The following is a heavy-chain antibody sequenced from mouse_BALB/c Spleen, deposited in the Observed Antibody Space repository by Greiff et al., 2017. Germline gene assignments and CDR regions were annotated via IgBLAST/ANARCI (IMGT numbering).Heavy chain of an antibody. V-gene: IGHV1-4*01. Sequence: QVQLKQSGAELARPGASVKMSCKASGYTFTSYTMHWVKQRPGQGLEWIGYINPSSGYTNYNQKFKDKATLTADKSSSTAYMQLSSLTSEDSAVYYCARTATAYAMDYWGQGTSVTVSS. D-gene: IGHD1-2*01. CDR1: GYTFTSYT. J-gene: IGHJ4*01. CDR3: ARTATAYAMDY. CDR2: INPSSGYT.